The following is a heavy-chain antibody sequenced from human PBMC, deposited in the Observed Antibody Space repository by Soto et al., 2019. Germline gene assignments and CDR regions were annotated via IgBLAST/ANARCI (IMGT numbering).Heavy chain of an antibody. D-gene: IGHD3-3*01. CDR2: ITPILGIA. CDR1: GGTFSSYT. Sequence: GASVKVSCKASGGTFSSYTISWVRQAPGQGLEWMGRITPILGIANYAQKFQGRVTITADKSTSTAYMELSSLRSEDTAVYYCAREYRIRPTGFWSGYTMLPFDYWGQGTLVTVSS. CDR3: AREYRIRPTGFWSGYTMLPFDY. J-gene: IGHJ4*02. V-gene: IGHV1-69*04.